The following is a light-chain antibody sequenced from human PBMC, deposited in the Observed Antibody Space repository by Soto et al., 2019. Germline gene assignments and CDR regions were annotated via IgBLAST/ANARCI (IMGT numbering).Light chain of an antibody. Sequence: DIHMTQSPSSLSASVGARVTITCRASQSISSYLNWYQQKPGKAPKLLIYAASSLQSGVPSRFSGSGSGTDFTLTISSLQPEDFATYYCQQSYSTPITFGQGTRLEI. CDR3: QQSYSTPIT. CDR2: AAS. CDR1: QSISSY. V-gene: IGKV1-39*01. J-gene: IGKJ5*01.